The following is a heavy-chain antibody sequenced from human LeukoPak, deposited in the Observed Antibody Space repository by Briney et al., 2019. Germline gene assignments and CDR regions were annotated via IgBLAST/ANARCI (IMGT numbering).Heavy chain of an antibody. CDR3: ARDATFLGYCSSTSCSQIDAFDI. D-gene: IGHD2-2*01. CDR2: IYSGGST. Sequence: GGSLRLSCAASGFTVSSNYMSWVRQAPGKGLECVSVIYSGGSTYYADSVKGRFTISRDNSKNTLFLQMNSLRAEDTAVYYCARDATFLGYCSSTSCSQIDAFDIWGQGTMVTVSS. V-gene: IGHV3-66*02. J-gene: IGHJ3*02. CDR1: GFTVSSNY.